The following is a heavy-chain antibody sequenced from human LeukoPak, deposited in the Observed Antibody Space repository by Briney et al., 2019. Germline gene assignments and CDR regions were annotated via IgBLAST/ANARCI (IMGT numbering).Heavy chain of an antibody. V-gene: IGHV4-34*01. D-gene: IGHD3-3*01. CDR3: ARHGFLGVRYFIDY. CDR2: INHSGST. CDR1: GGSFSGYY. Sequence: SETLSLTCAVYGGSFSGYYWSWIRQPPGKGLEWIGEINHSGSTNYNPSLKSRVSISVDSSKNQFSLKVSSVTAADTAVYYCARHGFLGVRYFIDYWGQGTLVTVSS. J-gene: IGHJ4*02.